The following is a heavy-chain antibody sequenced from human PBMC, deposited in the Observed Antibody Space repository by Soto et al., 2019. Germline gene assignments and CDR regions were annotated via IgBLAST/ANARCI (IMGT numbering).Heavy chain of an antibody. V-gene: IGHV4-59*01. CDR2: IFHTGST. CDR3: ERGMGKYGYYYDS. CDR1: GVSSSSFD. Sequence: SETLSLTCAVSGVSSSSFDCSWIRQSPGKGLEWMGYIFHTGSTNYNPSFRGRVFFSVDTQKRQLSLRLTSVTAADTAVYYCERGMGKYGYYYDSWGKGNRVTVSS. J-gene: IGHJ4*02. D-gene: IGHD5-18*01.